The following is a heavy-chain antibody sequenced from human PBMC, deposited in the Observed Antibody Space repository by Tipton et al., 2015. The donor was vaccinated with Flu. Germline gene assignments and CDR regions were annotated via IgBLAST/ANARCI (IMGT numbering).Heavy chain of an antibody. D-gene: IGHD3-9*01. CDR1: GGSISSGSYY. Sequence: TLSLTCTVSGGSISSGSYYWSWIRQPAGKGLEWIGRIYTSGSTNYNPSLKSRVTISVDTSKNQFSLKLSSVTAADTAVYYRARLDRYFDLWGRGTLVTVSS. CDR3: ARLDRYFDL. CDR2: IYTSGST. J-gene: IGHJ2*01. V-gene: IGHV4-61*02.